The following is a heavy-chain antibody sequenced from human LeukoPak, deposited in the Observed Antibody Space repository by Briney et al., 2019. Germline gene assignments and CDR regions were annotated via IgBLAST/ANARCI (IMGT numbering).Heavy chain of an antibody. CDR1: VCPFNNYW. CDR2: LNQDESRK. J-gene: IGHJ4*02. CDR3: AREPEFDLWEVFDK. Sequence: GGSLRLSCAAAVCPFNNYWMSWVRQAPGKGLGWVANLNQDESRKHYVESVKGRFTIPRDTAKTPLYLQVTSLSAEDTAVYYCAREPEFDLWEVFDKWGQGTLVTVSS. D-gene: IGHD1-26*01. V-gene: IGHV3-7*01.